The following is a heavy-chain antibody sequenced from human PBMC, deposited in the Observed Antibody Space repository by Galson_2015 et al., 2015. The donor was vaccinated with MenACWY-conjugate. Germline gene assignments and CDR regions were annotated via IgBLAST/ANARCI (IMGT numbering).Heavy chain of an antibody. V-gene: IGHV3-21*05. J-gene: IGHJ4*02. CDR1: GFTFSSYG. CDR2: ISSSSSYT. Sequence: SLRLSCAASGFTFSSYGMHWVRQAPGKGLEWVSYISSSSSYTNYADSVKGRFTISRDNAKNSLYLQMNSLRAEDTAVYYCARVRVDTAMVRQYYFDYWGQGTLVTVSS. CDR3: ARVRVDTAMVRQYYFDY. D-gene: IGHD5-18*01.